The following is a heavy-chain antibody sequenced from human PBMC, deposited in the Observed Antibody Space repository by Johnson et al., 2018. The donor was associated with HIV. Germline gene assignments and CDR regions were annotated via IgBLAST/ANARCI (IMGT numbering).Heavy chain of an antibody. CDR1: GFTFNNYW. J-gene: IGHJ3*02. CDR3: ARANYYDN. V-gene: IGHV3-7*01. CDR2: IKQDGSEK. Sequence: MQLVESGGDLVQPGGSLRLSCAASGFTFNNYWMSWVRQAPGKGLEWVANIKQDGSEKYYVDSVKGRFTISRDNAKKSLYLQMNSLRDEDTAVYYCARANYYDNWGQGTMVSVSS. D-gene: IGHD3-10*01.